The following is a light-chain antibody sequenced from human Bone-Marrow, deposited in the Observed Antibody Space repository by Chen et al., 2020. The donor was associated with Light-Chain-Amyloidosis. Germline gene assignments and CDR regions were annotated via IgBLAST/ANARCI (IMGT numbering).Light chain of an antibody. J-gene: IGLJ2*01. CDR2: RDT. Sequence: SYELTQPPSVSVSPGQTARITCSGDDLPTKYAYWYQQKPGQAPVLVIHRDTARPSGISERCSGSSSGTTATLTISGGQAEDEADYHCQSADSSGTYEVIFGGGTKLPVL. V-gene: IGLV3-25*03. CDR1: DLPTKY. CDR3: QSADSSGTYEVI.